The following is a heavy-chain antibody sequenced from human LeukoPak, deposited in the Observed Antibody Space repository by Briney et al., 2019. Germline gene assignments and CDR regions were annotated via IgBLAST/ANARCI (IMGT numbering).Heavy chain of an antibody. J-gene: IGHJ4*02. Sequence: GGSLRLSCAVSGITLNNYGMTWVRQAPGKGLEWVAGISDSGGSTKYADSVKGRFTISEDNPKNTLYLQMNSLRAEDTAVYFCAKRGVVIRVILVGFHKEAYYFESWGQGALVTVSS. CDR3: AKRGVVIRVILVGFHKEAYYFES. D-gene: IGHD3/OR15-3a*01. CDR1: GITLNNYG. V-gene: IGHV3-23*01. CDR2: ISDSGGST.